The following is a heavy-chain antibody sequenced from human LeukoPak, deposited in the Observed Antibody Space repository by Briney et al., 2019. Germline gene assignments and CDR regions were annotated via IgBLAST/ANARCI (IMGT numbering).Heavy chain of an antibody. CDR2: IIPIFGIA. J-gene: IGHJ6*02. D-gene: IGHD3-3*01. V-gene: IGHV1-69*04. Sequence: SVKVSCKASGGTFSSYAVSWVRQAPGQGLEWMGRIIPIFGIANYAQKFQGRVTITADKSTSTAYMELSSLRSEDTAVYYCARDPPYDSGVGDYYYYGMDVWGQGTTVTVSS. CDR3: ARDPPYDSGVGDYYYYGMDV. CDR1: GGTFSSYA.